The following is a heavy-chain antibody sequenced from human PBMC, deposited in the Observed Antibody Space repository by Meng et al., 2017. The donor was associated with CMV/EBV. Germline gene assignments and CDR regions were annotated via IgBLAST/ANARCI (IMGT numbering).Heavy chain of an antibody. CDR3: AHVKVYSSSYWPLDY. Sequence: SGPTLVKPTQTLTLTCTFSGFSLSTSGVGVGWIRQPPGKALEWLALIYWNDDKRYSPSLKSRLTITKDTAKNQVVLTMTNMDPVDAATYYSAHVKVYSSSYWPLDYWGQGTLVTVSS. CDR1: GFSLSTSGVG. D-gene: IGHD6-6*01. V-gene: IGHV2-5*01. J-gene: IGHJ4*01. CDR2: IYWNDDK.